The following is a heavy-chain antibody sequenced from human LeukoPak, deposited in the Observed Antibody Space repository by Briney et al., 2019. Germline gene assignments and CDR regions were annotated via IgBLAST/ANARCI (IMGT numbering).Heavy chain of an antibody. J-gene: IGHJ5*02. V-gene: IGHV4-30-2*01. Sequence: SETLSLTCAVSGGSISSGGYSWSWIRQPPGKGLEWIGYISHSGSTFYNPSLRSRVTISVDRSENQFSLKVRSVTAADTAVYYCARTSTANNWFDPWGQGTLVTVSS. D-gene: IGHD4-11*01. CDR3: ARTSTANNWFDP. CDR2: ISHSGST. CDR1: GGSISSGGYS.